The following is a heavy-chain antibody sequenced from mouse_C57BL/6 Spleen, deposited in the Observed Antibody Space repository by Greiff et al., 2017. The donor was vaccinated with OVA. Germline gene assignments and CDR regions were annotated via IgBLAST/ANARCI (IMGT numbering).Heavy chain of an antibody. V-gene: IGHV7-1*01. CDR1: GFTFSDFY. Sequence: EVKLMESGGGLVQSGRSLRLSCATSGFTFSDFYMEWVRQAPGKGLEWIAASRNKANDYTTEYSASVKGRFIVSRDTSQSILYLQMNALRAEDTAIDYCARADGYHYAMDDWGQGTSVTVSS. D-gene: IGHD2-2*01. CDR2: SRNKANDYTT. CDR3: ARADGYHYAMDD. J-gene: IGHJ4*01.